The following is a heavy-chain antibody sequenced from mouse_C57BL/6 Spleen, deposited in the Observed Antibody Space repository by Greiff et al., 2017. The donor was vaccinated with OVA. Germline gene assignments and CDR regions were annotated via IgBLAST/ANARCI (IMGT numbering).Heavy chain of an antibody. CDR2: IYPGDGDT. Sequence: QVHVKQSGAELVKPGASVKISCKASGYAFSSYWMNWVKQRPGKGLEWIGQIYPGDGDTNYNGKFKGKATLTADKSSSTAYMQLSSLTSEDSAVYFCARSGSDYYGSSYDYWGQGTTLTVSS. D-gene: IGHD1-1*01. CDR1: GYAFSSYW. J-gene: IGHJ2*01. V-gene: IGHV1-80*01. CDR3: ARSGSDYYGSSYDY.